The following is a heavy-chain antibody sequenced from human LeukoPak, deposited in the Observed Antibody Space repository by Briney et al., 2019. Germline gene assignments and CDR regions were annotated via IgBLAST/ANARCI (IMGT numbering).Heavy chain of an antibody. J-gene: IGHJ4*02. V-gene: IGHV5-51*01. CDR3: ARLAVAGTSYIDY. CDR2: IYPADSDT. Sequence: GESLKISCKGSGYSLTSYWFGWVRQMPGKGLEWMGIIYPADSDTRYSPSFQGQVTISADKSISTAYLQWSSLKASDTAMYYCARLAVAGTSYIDYWGQGTLVTVSS. CDR1: GYSLTSYW. D-gene: IGHD6-19*01.